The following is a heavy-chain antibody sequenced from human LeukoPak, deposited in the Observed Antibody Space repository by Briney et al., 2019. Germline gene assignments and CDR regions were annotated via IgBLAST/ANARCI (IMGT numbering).Heavy chain of an antibody. D-gene: IGHD3-9*01. Sequence: GGSLRLSCAASGFTFSSYWMSWVRQAPGKGLEWVANIKQDGSEKYYVDSVKGRFTISRDNAKNSLYLQMNSLRAEDTAVYYCARDHGTGFDWFIMTPGPHYFDYWGQGTLVTVSS. CDR3: ARDHGTGFDWFIMTPGPHYFDY. V-gene: IGHV3-7*01. CDR2: IKQDGSEK. J-gene: IGHJ4*02. CDR1: GFTFSSYW.